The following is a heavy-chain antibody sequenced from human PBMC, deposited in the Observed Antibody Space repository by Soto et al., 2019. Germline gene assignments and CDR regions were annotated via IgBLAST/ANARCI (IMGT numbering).Heavy chain of an antibody. CDR3: AREDKPVGYTPPGTSGFDS. Sequence: QVQLVQAGAEVKKPGSSVKVSCKASGGTFSTYAISWVRQAPGQGLEWMGGIIPIYGTANYAQKFQGRLTVTADESTRTVYMELSSLRSDDKAVYYCAREDKPVGYTPPGTSGFDSWGQGTLVTVSS. V-gene: IGHV1-69*12. J-gene: IGHJ4*02. CDR2: IIPIYGTA. CDR1: GGTFSTYA. D-gene: IGHD5-12*01.